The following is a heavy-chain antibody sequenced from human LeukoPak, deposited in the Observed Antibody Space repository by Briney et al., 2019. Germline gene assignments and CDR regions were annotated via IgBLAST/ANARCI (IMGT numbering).Heavy chain of an antibody. CDR3: TRVANGIDC. V-gene: IGHV3-72*01. CDR2: IRNKANSYTT. CDR1: GFTFSDYY. J-gene: IGHJ4*02. Sequence: GGSLRLSCAAPGFTFSDYYMDWVRQAPGKGLEWVGRIRNKANSYTTEYAASVKGRFTISRDDSKNSLYLQMNSLKTEDTAVYYCTRVANGIDCWGQGTLVTVSS.